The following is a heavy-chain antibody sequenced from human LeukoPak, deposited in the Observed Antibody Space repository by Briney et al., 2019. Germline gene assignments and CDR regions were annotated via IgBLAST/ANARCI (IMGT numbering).Heavy chain of an antibody. D-gene: IGHD3-16*01. CDR1: EFTFSSYA. CDR2: ISYDGSNK. V-gene: IGHV3-30-3*01. Sequence: PGGSLRLSCAASEFTFSSYAMHWVRQAPGKGLEWVAVISYDGSNKYYADSVKGRFTISRDNSKNTLYLQMNSLRAEDTAVYYCARGGSPPLDYWGQGTLVTVSS. CDR3: ARGGSPPLDY. J-gene: IGHJ4*02.